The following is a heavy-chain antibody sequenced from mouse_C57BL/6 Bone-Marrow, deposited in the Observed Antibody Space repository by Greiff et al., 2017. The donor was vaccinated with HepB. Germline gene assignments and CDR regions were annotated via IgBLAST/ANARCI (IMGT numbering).Heavy chain of an antibody. CDR1: GYSFTGYY. J-gene: IGHJ4*01. V-gene: IGHV1-42*01. CDR3: ARNYDGNAMDY. D-gene: IGHD2-3*01. Sequence: VQLQQSGPELVKPGASVKISCKASGYSFTGYYMNWVKQSPEKSLEWIGEINPSTGGTTYNQKFKAKATLTVDKSSSTAYMQLKSLTSEDSAVYYCARNYDGNAMDYWGQGTSVTVSS. CDR2: INPSTGGT.